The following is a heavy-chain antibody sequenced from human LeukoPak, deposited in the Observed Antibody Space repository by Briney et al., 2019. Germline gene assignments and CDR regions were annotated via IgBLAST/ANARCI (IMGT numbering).Heavy chain of an antibody. J-gene: IGHJ6*03. D-gene: IGHD3-22*01. CDR3: ARFTMIVVVTYYYMDV. V-gene: IGHV3-23*01. CDR1: GFTFSSYV. Sequence: GGTLRLSCAASGFTFSSYVMSWVRQAPGKGLEWVSGISASGLSTYYADSVKGRFTISRDNSKNTLYLQMNSLRAEDTAVYYCARFTMIVVVTYYYMDVWGKGTTVTVSS. CDR2: ISASGLST.